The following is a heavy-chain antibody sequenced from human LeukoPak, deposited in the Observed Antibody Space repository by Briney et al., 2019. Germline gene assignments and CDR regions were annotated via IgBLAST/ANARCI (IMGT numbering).Heavy chain of an antibody. J-gene: IGHJ6*02. CDR1: GFTFSSYW. CDR2: INSDGSST. V-gene: IGHV3-74*01. CDR3: ARGPNYYYYGMDV. Sequence: PGGSLRLSCAASGFTFSSYWMHWVRQAPGKGLVWVSRINSDGSSTSYADSVKGRFTISRDNAKNTLYLQMNSLRAEDTAVYYCARGPNYYYYGMDVWGQGTTVTVSS.